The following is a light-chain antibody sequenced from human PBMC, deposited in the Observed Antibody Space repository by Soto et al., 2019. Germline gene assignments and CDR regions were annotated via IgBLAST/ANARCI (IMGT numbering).Light chain of an antibody. CDR2: KAX. J-gene: IGKJ1*01. Sequence: DIQMTQSPSTLSASVGDRVTITCGACQSTTAWLAWYQQKPGKAPKLLIXKAXSLESGVTSRFSGSGSGTEITLTISSLETDDFATYYCQQYNSYSWTFGQGTKVDIK. V-gene: IGKV1-5*03. CDR1: QSTTAW. CDR3: QQYNSYSWT.